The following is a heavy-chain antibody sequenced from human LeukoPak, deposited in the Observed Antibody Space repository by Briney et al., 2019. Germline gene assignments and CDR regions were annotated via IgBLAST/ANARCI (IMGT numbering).Heavy chain of an antibody. CDR2: ISSSGGDT. J-gene: IGHJ4*02. CDR1: GFTFSSYA. CDR3: ARDLHDSPDF. D-gene: IGHD3-16*01. Sequence: GGSLRLSCGASGFTFSSYAMSWVRHARGKGLEWVSGISSSGGDTPHADSAKGRFTISRDNAKNTLYLQMDSLRDEDTAVYYCARDLHDSPDFWGQGTLVTVSS. V-gene: IGHV3-23*01.